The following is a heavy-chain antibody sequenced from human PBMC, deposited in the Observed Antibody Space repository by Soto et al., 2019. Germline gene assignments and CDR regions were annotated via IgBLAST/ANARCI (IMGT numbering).Heavy chain of an antibody. D-gene: IGHD3-10*01. J-gene: IGHJ4*02. V-gene: IGHV3-21*05. CDR1: GFTFSSYS. CDR3: ARDPGGITMVRGSFDY. Sequence: GGSLRLSCAASGFTFSSYSMNWIRQAPGKGLEWVSYISSSSSYTNYADSVKGRFTISRDNAKNSLYLQMNSLRAEDTAVYYCARDPGGITMVRGSFDYWGQGTLVTVSS. CDR2: ISSSSSYT.